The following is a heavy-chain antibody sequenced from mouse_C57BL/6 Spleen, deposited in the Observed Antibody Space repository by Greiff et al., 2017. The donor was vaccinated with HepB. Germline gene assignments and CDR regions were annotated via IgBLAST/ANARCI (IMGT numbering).Heavy chain of an antibody. J-gene: IGHJ4*01. Sequence: DVKLQESGPGLAKPSQTLSLTCSVTGYSITSDYWNWIRKFPGNKLEYMGYISYSGSTYYNPSLKSRISITRDTSKNQYYLQLNSVTTEDTATYYCARFRESSYGYYYAMDYWGQGTSVTVSS. CDR2: ISYSGST. D-gene: IGHD1-1*01. CDR3: ARFRESSYGYYYAMDY. V-gene: IGHV3-8*01. CDR1: GYSITSDY.